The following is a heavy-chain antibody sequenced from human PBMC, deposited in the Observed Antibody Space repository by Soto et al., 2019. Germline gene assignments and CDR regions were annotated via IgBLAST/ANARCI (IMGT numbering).Heavy chain of an antibody. CDR3: AREGIKAAGYYYYGMDV. Sequence: ASVKVSCKASGGTFSSYAISWVRQAPGQGLEWMGGIIPIFGTANYAQKFQGRVTITADESTGTAYMELSSLRSEDTAVYYCAREGIKAAGYYYYGMDVWGQGTTVTVSS. D-gene: IGHD6-13*01. V-gene: IGHV1-69*13. CDR1: GGTFSSYA. J-gene: IGHJ6*02. CDR2: IIPIFGTA.